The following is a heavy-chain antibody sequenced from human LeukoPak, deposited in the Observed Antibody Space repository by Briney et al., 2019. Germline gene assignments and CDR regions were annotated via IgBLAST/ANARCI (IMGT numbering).Heavy chain of an antibody. CDR2: VNRDGSET. J-gene: IGHJ6*02. Sequence: GGSLRLSCAASGFTLSNHWMTWVRQVPGRGPEWVANVNRDGSETYYLDSVKGRFTISKDNAKNSLYLQMNSLRAEDTALYHCARNNGMDVWGQGTTVIVFS. CDR1: GFTLSNHW. CDR3: ARNNGMDV. V-gene: IGHV3-7*03.